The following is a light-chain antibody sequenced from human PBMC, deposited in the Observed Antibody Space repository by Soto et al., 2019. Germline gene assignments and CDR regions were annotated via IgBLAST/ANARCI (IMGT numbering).Light chain of an antibody. J-gene: IGLJ7*01. CDR2: EVN. V-gene: IGLV2-8*01. CDR1: SSDVGRYNY. Sequence: QSALTQPPSASGSPGQSVTISCTGTSSDVGRYNYVSWYQQHPGKAPKLMIYEVNKRPSGVPDRFSGSKSGNTASLTVSGLQAEDEADYYCGTWDSSLTAVFGGGTQLTVL. CDR3: GTWDSSLTAV.